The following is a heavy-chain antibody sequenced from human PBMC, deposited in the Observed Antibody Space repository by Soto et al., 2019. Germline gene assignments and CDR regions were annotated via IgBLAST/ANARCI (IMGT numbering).Heavy chain of an antibody. Sequence: SGGSLRLSCTGSGPPFDDFAMTWVRQAPGKGLEWVGFIRNPGYGGTTEYATSVKGRFIISRDDSMSSAYLQLNSMKVDDSAVYYGVRGSIGYYGPWGQGTLVTVSS. CDR1: GPPFDDFA. D-gene: IGHD3-22*01. V-gene: IGHV3-49*04. J-gene: IGHJ5*02. CDR2: IRNPGYGGTT. CDR3: VRGSIGYYGP.